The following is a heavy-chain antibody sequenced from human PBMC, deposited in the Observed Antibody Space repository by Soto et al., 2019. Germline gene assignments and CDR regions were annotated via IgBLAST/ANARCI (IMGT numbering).Heavy chain of an antibody. CDR3: ARAKSFESFFDY. J-gene: IGHJ4*02. CDR1: GFTFSDSA. V-gene: IGHV3-73*02. CDR2: IRVKADSYAT. Sequence: EVQLVESGGGLVQPGGSLKLSCAASGFTFSDSAMHWVRQASGKGLEWVGRIRVKADSYATAYAASVKGRFTISRDDSKNTAYLHMNSLTTEDTALYYCARAKSFESFFDYWGQGTLVTVSS. D-gene: IGHD3-9*01.